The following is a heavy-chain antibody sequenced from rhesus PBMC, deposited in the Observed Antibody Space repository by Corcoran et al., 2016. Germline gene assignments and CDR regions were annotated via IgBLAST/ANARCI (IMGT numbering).Heavy chain of an antibody. CDR1: GGSISARYG. D-gene: IGHD6-31*01. Sequence: QLQLQESGPAVVKPSEPLSLTCAVSGGSISARYGLSWIRQPPGTGLEWIGEIYGSSPSIKYKPPLTMRATMDKFTLKNQSFSKLSSVIAYDTGVEYCERDACSSGLYFDYWGQGVLVTVSS. V-gene: IGHV4S10*01. CDR3: ERDACSSGLYFDY. CDR2: IYGSSPSI. J-gene: IGHJ4*01.